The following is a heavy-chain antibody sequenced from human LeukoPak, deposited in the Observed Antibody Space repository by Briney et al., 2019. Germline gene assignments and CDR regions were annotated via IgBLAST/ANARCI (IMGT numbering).Heavy chain of an antibody. Sequence: APVKVSCKASGYRFTGCYMHWVRQAPGQGLGWMGWINPNSGVTNYAQNFQGRVSMTRDTSISTAYMELSRLRSDDTAVYYCARQQEVSGYFDYWGQGTLVTVSS. J-gene: IGHJ4*02. CDR3: ARQQEVSGYFDY. CDR1: GYRFTGCY. V-gene: IGHV1-2*02. D-gene: IGHD3-16*02. CDR2: INPNSGVT.